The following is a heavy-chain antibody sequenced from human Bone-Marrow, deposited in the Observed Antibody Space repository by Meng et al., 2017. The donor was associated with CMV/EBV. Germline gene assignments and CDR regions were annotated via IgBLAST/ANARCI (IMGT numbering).Heavy chain of an antibody. V-gene: IGHV1-2*02. CDR3: ARNPDYYDSSGYYMGGSNWFAP. D-gene: IGHD3-22*01. CDR2: INPNSGGT. J-gene: IGHJ5*02. CDR1: GYTFTGYY. Sequence: ASVKVACKASGYTFTGYYMHWVRQAPGQGLEWMGWINPNSGGTNYAQKFQGRVTMTRDTSISTAYMELSRLRSDDTAVYYCARNPDYYDSSGYYMGGSNWFAPWGQGPLVTVSS.